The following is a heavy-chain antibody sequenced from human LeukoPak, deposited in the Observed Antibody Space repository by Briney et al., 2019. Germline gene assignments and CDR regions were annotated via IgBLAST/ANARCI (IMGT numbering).Heavy chain of an antibody. J-gene: IGHJ5*02. Sequence: PGGSLRLSCAASGFTFSNYWMHWVRQAPGKGLVWVSRINSDGSITSYADSVKGRFTISRDNAKNSLFLQMNSLTAEDTAVHYCVRAYHPGGWFDPWGQGTLVTVSS. CDR1: GFTFSNYW. V-gene: IGHV3-74*01. CDR2: INSDGSIT. CDR3: VRAYHPGGWFDP. D-gene: IGHD2-2*01.